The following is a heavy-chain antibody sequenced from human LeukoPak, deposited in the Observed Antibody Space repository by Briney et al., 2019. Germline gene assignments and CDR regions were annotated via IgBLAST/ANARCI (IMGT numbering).Heavy chain of an antibody. V-gene: IGHV1-69*05. J-gene: IGHJ4*02. CDR2: IIPIFGTA. CDR1: GGTFSSYA. CDR3: ARIAGYSSGWYPLDY. Sequence: GASVKVSCKASGGTFSSYAISWVRQAPGQGLEWMGGIIPIFGTANYAQKFQGRVTITTDESTSTAYMELSSLRSEDTAVYYCARIAGYSSGWYPLDYWGQGTLVTVSS. D-gene: IGHD6-19*01.